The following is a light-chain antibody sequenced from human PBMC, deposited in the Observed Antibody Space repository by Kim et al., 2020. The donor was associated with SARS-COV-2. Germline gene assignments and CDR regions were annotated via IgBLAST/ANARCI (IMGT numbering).Light chain of an antibody. Sequence: ASVGDRVTITCRASQDIIKWLAWYQQKPGKAPKLLIYAASSLQSGVPSRFSGSGSGTDFTLTISSLQAEDFATYYCQQANSFPRTLGQGTKVDIK. J-gene: IGKJ1*01. V-gene: IGKV1D-12*01. CDR3: QQANSFPRT. CDR2: AAS. CDR1: QDIIKW.